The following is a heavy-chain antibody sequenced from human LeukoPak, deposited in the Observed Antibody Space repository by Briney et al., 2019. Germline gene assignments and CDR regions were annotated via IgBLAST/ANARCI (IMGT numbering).Heavy chain of an antibody. Sequence: SETLSLTCTVSGGSISSYYWSWIRQPPGKGLEWIGYIYYSGSTNYNPSLESRVTISVDTSKNQFSLKLSSVTAADTAVYYCAREPSGDYVWGSYRPLDYWGQGILVTVSS. CDR2: IYYSGST. D-gene: IGHD3-16*02. CDR3: AREPSGDYVWGSYRPLDY. CDR1: GGSISSYY. J-gene: IGHJ4*02. V-gene: IGHV4-59*12.